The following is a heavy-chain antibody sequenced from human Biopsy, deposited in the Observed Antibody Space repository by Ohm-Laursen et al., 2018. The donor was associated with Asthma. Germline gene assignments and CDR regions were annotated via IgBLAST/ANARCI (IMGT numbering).Heavy chain of an antibody. Sequence: SLRLSCAVSGFVFSQCGMHWVRQGPGKGLEWVALVSSDGHNKYYEDSVKGRFTISRDNSRNRLYLQINSLTVEDSAVYFCARQSGQEYGDSIPFDTWGQGTKVAVSS. V-gene: IGHV3-30*03. J-gene: IGHJ3*02. CDR2: VSSDGHNK. D-gene: IGHD3-22*01. CDR3: ARQSGQEYGDSIPFDT. CDR1: GFVFSQCG.